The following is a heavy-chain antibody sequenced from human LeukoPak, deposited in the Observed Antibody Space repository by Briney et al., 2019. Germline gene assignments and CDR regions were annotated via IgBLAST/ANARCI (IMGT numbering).Heavy chain of an antibody. D-gene: IGHD3-10*01. J-gene: IGHJ4*02. Sequence: PGRSLRLSCTASGFTFGDYAMSWVRQAPGKGLEWVGFVRSKAYGGTTEYAASVKGRFTISRDDSKSIAYLQMNSLKTEDTAVYYCTRASPKHLSYYYGSGSYYNFDYWGQGTLVTVSS. CDR3: TRASPKHLSYYYGSGSYYNFDY. V-gene: IGHV3-49*04. CDR1: GFTFGDYA. CDR2: VRSKAYGGTT.